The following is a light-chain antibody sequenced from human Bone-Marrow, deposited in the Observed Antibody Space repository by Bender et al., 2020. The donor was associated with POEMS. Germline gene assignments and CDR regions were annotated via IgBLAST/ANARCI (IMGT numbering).Light chain of an antibody. CDR1: ALPKQY. Sequence: SSELTQPPSVSVSPGQTAKITCSGDALPKQYAYWYQHKPGQAPVLVIYRDTERLSGIPARFSGSSSGTTVTLTVSGVQAEDEADYYCQSGESSEDVVFGGGTKLTVL. J-gene: IGLJ2*01. CDR2: RDT. V-gene: IGLV3-25*03. CDR3: QSGESSEDVV.